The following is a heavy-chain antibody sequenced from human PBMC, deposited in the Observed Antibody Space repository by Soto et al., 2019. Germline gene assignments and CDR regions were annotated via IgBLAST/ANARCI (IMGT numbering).Heavy chain of an antibody. CDR2: IYWDDDK. Sequence: QITLKESGPTLVKPTQTLTLTCTFSGFSLSTREVFVGWIRQPPGKALEWLAVIYWDDDKRYSASLKNRLTITKDTSKNQVVLTMTNMNPVDTATYFCVHRSTYYYDNSGFDYWGQGTLVTVSS. V-gene: IGHV2-5*02. D-gene: IGHD3-22*01. CDR3: VHRSTYYYDNSGFDY. J-gene: IGHJ4*02. CDR1: GFSLSTREVF.